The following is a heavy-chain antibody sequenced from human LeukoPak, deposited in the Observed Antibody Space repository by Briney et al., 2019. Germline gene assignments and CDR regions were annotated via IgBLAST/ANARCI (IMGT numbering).Heavy chain of an antibody. D-gene: IGHD5-12*01. CDR1: GGSISSGDYY. CDR2: IYYSGST. V-gene: IGHV4-31*03. Sequence: SQTLSLTCTVSGGSISSGDYYWSWIRQHPGKGLEWIGYIYYSGSTYYNPSLKSRVTISVDTSKNQFSLKLSSVTAADTAVYYCARDPGYSGFNFDYWGQGTLVTVSS. J-gene: IGHJ4*02. CDR3: ARDPGYSGFNFDY.